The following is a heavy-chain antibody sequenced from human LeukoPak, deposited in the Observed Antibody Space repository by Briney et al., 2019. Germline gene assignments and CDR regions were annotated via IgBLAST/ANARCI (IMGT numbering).Heavy chain of an antibody. Sequence: GASVKVSCKASGYTFTGYYMHWVRQAPGQGLEWMGWINPNSGGTNYAQKFQGRVTMTRDTSISTAYMELSRLRSDDTAVYHCARVNHFYYYYYMDVWGKGTTVTVSS. J-gene: IGHJ6*03. CDR2: INPNSGGT. V-gene: IGHV1-2*02. CDR1: GYTFTGYY. CDR3: ARVNHFYYYYYMDV.